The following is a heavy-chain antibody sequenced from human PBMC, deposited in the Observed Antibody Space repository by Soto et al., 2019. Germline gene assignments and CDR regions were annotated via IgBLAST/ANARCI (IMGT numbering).Heavy chain of an antibody. V-gene: IGHV4-39*07. CDR1: GGSISSSSYY. D-gene: IGHD3-16*01. CDR3: ARVTYDYANDY. Sequence: PSETLSLTCTVSGGSISSSSYYWGWIRQPPGKGLEWIGSIYYSRSTYYNPSLKSRVTISIDTSKNQFSLKLSSVTAADTAVYYCARVTYDYANDYWGQGTLVTVSS. J-gene: IGHJ4*02. CDR2: IYYSRST.